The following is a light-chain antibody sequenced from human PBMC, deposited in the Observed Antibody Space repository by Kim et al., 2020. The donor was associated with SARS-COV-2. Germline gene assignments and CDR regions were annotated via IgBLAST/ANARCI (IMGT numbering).Light chain of an antibody. CDR3: QQYGSSPNT. Sequence: EIVLTQSPGTLSLSPGERATLSCRASQSVSSSYLAWYQQKPGQAPRLLIYGASSRATGIPDRFSGSGSGTDFTLTISRLESEDFAVYYCQQYGSSPNTFGQGTKLEI. V-gene: IGKV3-20*01. CDR2: GAS. J-gene: IGKJ2*01. CDR1: QSVSSSY.